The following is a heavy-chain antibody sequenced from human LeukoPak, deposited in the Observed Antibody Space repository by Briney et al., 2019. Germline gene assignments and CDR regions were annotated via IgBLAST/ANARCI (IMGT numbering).Heavy chain of an antibody. CDR1: GFTFSRYS. CDR2: ISSGSSTI. V-gene: IGHV3-48*01. J-gene: IGHJ3*02. CDR3: ARASSGWYFDI. Sequence: GGSLRLSCAASGFTFSRYSMNWVRQAPGMGLEWVSYISSGSSTIHHADSVQGRFTISRDNSKNTLYLQMNSLRVDDTAVYYCARASSGWYFDIWGQGTMVTVSS. D-gene: IGHD6-19*01.